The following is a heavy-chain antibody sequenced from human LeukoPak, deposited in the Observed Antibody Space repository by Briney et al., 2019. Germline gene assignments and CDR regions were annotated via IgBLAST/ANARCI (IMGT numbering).Heavy chain of an antibody. Sequence: SETLSLTCTVSGGSISSYYWSWIRQPAGKGLEWIGRIYTSGSTNYNPSLKSRVTMSVDTSKNQFSLKLSSVTAADTAVYYCARGLYYDFWSGYYTNYYYYGMDVWGQGTTVTVSS. J-gene: IGHJ6*02. CDR2: IYTSGST. V-gene: IGHV4-4*07. CDR3: ARGLYYDFWSGYYTNYYYYGMDV. D-gene: IGHD3-3*01. CDR1: GGSISSYY.